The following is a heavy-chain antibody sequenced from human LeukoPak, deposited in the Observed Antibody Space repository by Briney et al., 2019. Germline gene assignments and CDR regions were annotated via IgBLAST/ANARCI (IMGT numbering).Heavy chain of an antibody. Sequence: GGSLRLSCAASGFTFSSYEMNWVRQAPGTGLELVSYISSSGSTIYYADSVKGRFTISRDNAKNSLYLQMNSLRAEDTAVYYCAELGITMIGGVWGKGTTVTISS. V-gene: IGHV3-48*03. D-gene: IGHD3-10*02. J-gene: IGHJ6*04. CDR1: GFTFSSYE. CDR3: AELGITMIGGV. CDR2: ISSSGSTI.